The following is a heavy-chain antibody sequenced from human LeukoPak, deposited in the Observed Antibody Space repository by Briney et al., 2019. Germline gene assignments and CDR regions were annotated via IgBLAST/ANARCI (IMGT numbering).Heavy chain of an antibody. CDR2: IKQDGSEK. D-gene: IGHD6-19*01. CDR3: ARGYRSGWYAGYNWFDP. V-gene: IGHV3-7*01. Sequence: GGSLRLSCAASGFTFSSYWMSWVRQAPGKGLEWVANIKQDGSEKYYVDSVKGRFTISRDDAKNSLYLQMNSLRAEDTAVYYCARGYRSGWYAGYNWFDPWGQGTLVTVSS. CDR1: GFTFSSYW. J-gene: IGHJ5*02.